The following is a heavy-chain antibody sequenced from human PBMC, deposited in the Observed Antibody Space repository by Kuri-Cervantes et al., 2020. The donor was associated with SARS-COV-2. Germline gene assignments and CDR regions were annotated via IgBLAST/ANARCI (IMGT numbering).Heavy chain of an antibody. V-gene: IGHV4-59*08. D-gene: IGHD6-19*01. J-gene: IGHJ4*02. CDR3: ARLGGSGWPRYFDY. CDR2: IYYSGST. Sequence: GSLRLSCTVSSGSISSYYWSWIRQPPGKGLEWIGYIYYSGSTNYNPSLKSRVTISVDTSKNQFSLKLSSVTAADTAVYYCARLGGSGWPRYFDYWGQGTLVTVSS. CDR1: SGSISSYY.